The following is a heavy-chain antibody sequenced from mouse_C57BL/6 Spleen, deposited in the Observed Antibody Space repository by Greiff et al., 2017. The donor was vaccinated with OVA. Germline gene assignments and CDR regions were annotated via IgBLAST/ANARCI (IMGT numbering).Heavy chain of an antibody. J-gene: IGHJ2*01. CDR3: ARDLDFDY. CDR1: GYTFTSYT. CDR2: INPSSGYT. V-gene: IGHV1-4*01. Sequence: VQLQGSGAELARPGASVKMSCKASGYTFTSYTMHWVKQRPGQGLEWIGYINPSSGYTKYNQKFKDKATLTADKSSSTAYMQLSSLTSEDSAVYYCARDLDFDYWGQGTTLTVSS.